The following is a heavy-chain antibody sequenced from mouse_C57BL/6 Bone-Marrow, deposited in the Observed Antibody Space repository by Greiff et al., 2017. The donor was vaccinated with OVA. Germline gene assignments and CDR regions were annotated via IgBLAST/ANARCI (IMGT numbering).Heavy chain of an antibody. CDR3: ARNYYYGSSFEGGFAY. D-gene: IGHD1-1*01. J-gene: IGHJ3*01. Sequence: VQLQQPGAELVKPGASVKLSCKASGYTFTSYWMHWVKQRPGQGLEWIGMIHPNSGSTNYNEKFKSKATLTVDKSSSTAYMQLSSLTSEDSAVYYCARNYYYGSSFEGGFAYWGQGTLVTVSA. V-gene: IGHV1-64*01. CDR2: IHPNSGST. CDR1: GYTFTSYW.